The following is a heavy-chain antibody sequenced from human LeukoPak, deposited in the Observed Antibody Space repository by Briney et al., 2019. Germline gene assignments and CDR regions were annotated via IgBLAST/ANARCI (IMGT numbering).Heavy chain of an antibody. J-gene: IGHJ4*02. CDR3: ARDGADCGGDCYTHYFDY. CDR1: GGSISSYY. CDR2: IYYSGST. D-gene: IGHD2-21*02. Sequence: SETLSLTCTVSGGSISSYYWSWIRQPPGKGLEWIGYIYYSGSTNYNPSLKSRVTISVDTSKNQFSLKLSSVTAADTVVYYCARDGADCGGDCYTHYFDYWGQGTLVTVSS. V-gene: IGHV4-59*01.